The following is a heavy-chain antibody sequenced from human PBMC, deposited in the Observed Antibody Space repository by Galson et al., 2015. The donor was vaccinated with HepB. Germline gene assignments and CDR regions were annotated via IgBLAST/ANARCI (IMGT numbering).Heavy chain of an antibody. J-gene: IGHJ5*02. CDR1: GYTFTSYA. CDR2: IIAGNGNT. D-gene: IGHD3-22*01. V-gene: IGHV1-3*01. CDR3: ARGSLVPSGYLFDP. Sequence: SVKVSCKASGYTFTSYAMHWVRQAPGQRLEWMGWIIAGNGNTKYSQKFQGRVTITRDTSASTAYMELSSLRSEDTAVYYCARGSLVPSGYLFDPWGQGSLDPV.